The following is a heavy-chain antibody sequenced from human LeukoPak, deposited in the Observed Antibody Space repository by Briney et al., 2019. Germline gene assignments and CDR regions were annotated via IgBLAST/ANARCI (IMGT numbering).Heavy chain of an antibody. CDR2: FDPEDGET. CDR1: GYTLTELS. Sequence: GASVKVSCKVSGYTLTELSMHWVRQAPGKGLEWMGGFDPEDGETIYAQKFQGRVSMTEDTSTDTAYMELSSLRSEDTAVYYCATGGHSSSWYPLFDYWGQGTLVTVSS. J-gene: IGHJ4*02. V-gene: IGHV1-24*01. CDR3: ATGGHSSSWYPLFDY. D-gene: IGHD6-13*01.